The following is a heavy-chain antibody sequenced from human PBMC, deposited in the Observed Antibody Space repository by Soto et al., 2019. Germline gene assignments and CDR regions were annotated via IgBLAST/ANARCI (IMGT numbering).Heavy chain of an antibody. CDR3: ERDGELRYYYGMDV. J-gene: IGHJ6*02. V-gene: IGHV1-69*08. D-gene: IGHD1-26*01. CDR2: IIPILGIA. CDR1: GGTFSSYT. Sequence: QVQLVQSGAEVKKPGSSVKVSCKASGGTFSSYTISWVRQAPGQGLEWMGRIIPILGIANYAQKFQGRVTITADKSTSTAYMELSSLRSEDTAVYYCERDGELRYYYGMDVWGQGTTVTVSS.